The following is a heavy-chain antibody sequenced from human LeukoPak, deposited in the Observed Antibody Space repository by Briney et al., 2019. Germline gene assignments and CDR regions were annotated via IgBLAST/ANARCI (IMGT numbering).Heavy chain of an antibody. V-gene: IGHV1-69*13. CDR2: ITPIFCTA. D-gene: IGHD6-13*01. J-gene: IGHJ6*02. CDR1: GGTFSSYA. Sequence: ASVKVSCKSSGGTFSSYARSMVRQSPGPGFHLLGGITPIFCTANYAQKFQGRVTITADESTSTAYMELSSLRSEDTAVYYCASSPQQLASYYYYYYGMDVWGQGTTVTVSS. CDR3: ASSPQQLASYYYYYYGMDV.